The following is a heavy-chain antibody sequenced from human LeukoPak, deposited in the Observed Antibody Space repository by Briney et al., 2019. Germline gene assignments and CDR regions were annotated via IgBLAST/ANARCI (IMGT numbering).Heavy chain of an antibody. CDR3: AKGPPFDP. Sequence: GGSLRLSCAASGFSVSSNYMSWVRQAPGKGLEWVSVLYSGGTTYYADSVKGRFTVSRDDSKNTLCFQMNSLRAEDTAVYYCAKGPPFDPWGQGTLVTVSS. V-gene: IGHV3-66*01. CDR2: LYSGGTT. CDR1: GFSVSSNY. J-gene: IGHJ5*02.